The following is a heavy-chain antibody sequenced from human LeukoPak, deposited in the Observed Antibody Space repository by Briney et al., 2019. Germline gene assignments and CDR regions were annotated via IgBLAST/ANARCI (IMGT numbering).Heavy chain of an antibody. CDR1: GYTFTNYY. V-gene: IGHV1-46*01. J-gene: IGHJ4*02. D-gene: IGHD1-14*01. CDR2: TRPSSGRT. CDR3: AREGPETYNFDF. Sequence: ASVKVSCKTSGYTFTNYYMHWVRQAPGQGPEWMGITRPSSGRTSYPQKFQGRFTMTWDMSTSTFYMELSSLTSDDTAVYYCAREGPETYNFDFWGQGTLVTVSS.